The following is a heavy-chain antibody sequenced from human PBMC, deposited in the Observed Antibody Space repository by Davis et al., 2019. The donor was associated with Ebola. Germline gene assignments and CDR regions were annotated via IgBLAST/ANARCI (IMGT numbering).Heavy chain of an antibody. CDR2: MNPNSGNT. J-gene: IGHJ6*02. CDR3: ARDLSV. Sequence: ASVKVSCKASGYTFTSYDINWVRQATGQGLEWMGWMNPNSGNTGYAQKLQGRVTMTTDTSTSTAYMELRSLRSEDTAVYYCARDLSVWGQGTTVTVSS. CDR1: GYTFTSYD. V-gene: IGHV1-8*01.